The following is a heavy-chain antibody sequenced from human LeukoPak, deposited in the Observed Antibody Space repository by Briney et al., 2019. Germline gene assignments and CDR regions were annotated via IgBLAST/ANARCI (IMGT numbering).Heavy chain of an antibody. Sequence: GASVKVSCKASGGTFSSYAISWVRQAPGQGLEWMGGFDPEDGETIYAQKFQGRVTMTEDTSTDTAYMELSSLRSEDTAVYYCATLMVRGVTDAFDIWGQGTMVTVSS. J-gene: IGHJ3*02. CDR3: ATLMVRGVTDAFDI. CDR2: FDPEDGET. D-gene: IGHD3-10*01. CDR1: GGTFSSYA. V-gene: IGHV1-24*01.